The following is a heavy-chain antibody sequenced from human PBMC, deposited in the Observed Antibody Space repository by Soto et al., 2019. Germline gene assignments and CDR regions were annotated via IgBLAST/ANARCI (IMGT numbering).Heavy chain of an antibody. Sequence: SETLSLTCTVSGGSISSYYWSWIRQPPGKGLEWIGYIYYSGSTNYNPSLKSRVTISVDTSKNQFSLKLSSETAADTAVYYCARDQVRGVIDYWGQGTLVTVSS. J-gene: IGHJ4*02. CDR3: ARDQVRGVIDY. CDR2: IYYSGST. V-gene: IGHV4-59*01. CDR1: GGSISSYY. D-gene: IGHD3-10*01.